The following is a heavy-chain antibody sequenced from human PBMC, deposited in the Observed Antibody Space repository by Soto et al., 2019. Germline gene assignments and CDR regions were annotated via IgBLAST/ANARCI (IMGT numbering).Heavy chain of an antibody. V-gene: IGHV1-18*01. D-gene: IGHD3-22*01. CDR3: ARVGYYDSSGYPMGAFDI. CDR1: GYTFTSYG. Sequence: ASVKVSCKASGYTFTSYGISWVRQAPGQGLEWMGWISAYNGNTNYAQKLQGRVTMTTDTSTSTAYMELRSLRSDDTAVYYCARVGYYDSSGYPMGAFDIWGQGTMVTVSS. CDR2: ISAYNGNT. J-gene: IGHJ3*02.